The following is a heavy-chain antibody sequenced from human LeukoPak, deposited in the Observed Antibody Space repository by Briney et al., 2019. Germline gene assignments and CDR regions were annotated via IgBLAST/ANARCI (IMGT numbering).Heavy chain of an antibody. CDR1: GYTFTSYV. CDR3: ARGRRDIVLMVYAFDY. Sequence: GASVKVSCKASGYTFTSYVINWVRQATGQGLEWMGCMNPNSGNTGYAQKFQGRVTMTRNTSISTAYMELSSLRSEDTAVYYCARGRRDIVLMVYAFDYWGQGTLVTVSS. J-gene: IGHJ4*02. D-gene: IGHD2-8*01. V-gene: IGHV1-8*01. CDR2: MNPNSGNT.